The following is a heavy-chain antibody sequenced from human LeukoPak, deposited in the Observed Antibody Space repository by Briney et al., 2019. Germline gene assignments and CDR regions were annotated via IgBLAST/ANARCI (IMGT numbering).Heavy chain of an antibody. Sequence: PSETLSLTCTVSGGSISSYYWSWIRQPPGKGLEWIGYIYYSGSTNYNPSLKSRVTISVDTSKNQFSLKLSFVTAADTAVYYCARREISCGYYYIDYWGQGTLVTVSS. V-gene: IGHV4-59*08. CDR1: GGSISSYY. J-gene: IGHJ4*02. D-gene: IGHD3-22*01. CDR2: IYYSGST. CDR3: ARREISCGYYYIDY.